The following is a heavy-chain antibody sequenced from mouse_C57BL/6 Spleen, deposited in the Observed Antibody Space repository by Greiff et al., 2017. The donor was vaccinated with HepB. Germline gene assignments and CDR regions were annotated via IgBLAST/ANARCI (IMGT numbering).Heavy chain of an antibody. J-gene: IGHJ4*01. Sequence: VQRVESGPGLVAPSQSLSITCTVSGFSLTSYGLHWVRQPPGKGLEWLVVIWSDGSTTYNSALKSRLSISKDNSKSQVFLKMNSLQTDDTAMYYCARQRDGYDEDYAMDYWGQGTSVTVSS. CDR2: IWSDGST. D-gene: IGHD2-2*01. CDR3: ARQRDGYDEDYAMDY. V-gene: IGHV2-6-1*01. CDR1: GFSLTSYG.